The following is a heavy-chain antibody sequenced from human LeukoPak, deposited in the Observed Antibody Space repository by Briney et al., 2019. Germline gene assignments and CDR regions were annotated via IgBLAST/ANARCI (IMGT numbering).Heavy chain of an antibody. CDR2: IQQEGSEK. Sequence: GGSLRLSCAASGFTFSSSWMSWVRQAPGKGLEWVANIQQEGSEKYYVDSVKGRFSISRDNAKNSLYLQMNSLRAEDTAVYYCANYGRDSSGWSPGAFDIWGQGTMVTVSS. CDR1: GFTFSSSW. D-gene: IGHD6-25*01. J-gene: IGHJ3*02. CDR3: ANYGRDSSGWSPGAFDI. V-gene: IGHV3-7*05.